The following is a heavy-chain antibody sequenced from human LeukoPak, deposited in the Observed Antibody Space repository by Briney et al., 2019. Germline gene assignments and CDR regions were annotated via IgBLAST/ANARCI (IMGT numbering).Heavy chain of an antibody. D-gene: IGHD6-13*01. Sequence: SETLSLTCTVSGGSISVSSYYWGWIRQPPGKGLEWIASIYYSGSTYYNPSLKSRVTISVDTSKKQFSLKVSSVTAADTAVYYCARGYSSSWNYLDYWGQGTLVTVSS. J-gene: IGHJ4*02. CDR1: GGSISVSSYY. CDR2: IYYSGST. CDR3: ARGYSSSWNYLDY. V-gene: IGHV4-39*07.